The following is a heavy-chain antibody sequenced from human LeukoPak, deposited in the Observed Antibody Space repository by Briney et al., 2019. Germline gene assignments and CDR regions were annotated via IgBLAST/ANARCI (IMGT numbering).Heavy chain of an antibody. CDR2: IKEDGTEE. Sequence: GGSLRLSCAASGFAFSSYWMTWVRQAPGKGLEWVATIKEDGTEEYYADSVKGRFTISRDNVKNSLYLQMNSLRAEDTAVYYCARDAEYSDFDSEVWVGYYGLDVWGQGTTVTVS. J-gene: IGHJ6*02. V-gene: IGHV3-7*04. CDR1: GFAFSSYW. D-gene: IGHD5-12*01. CDR3: ARDAEYSDFDSEVWVGYYGLDV.